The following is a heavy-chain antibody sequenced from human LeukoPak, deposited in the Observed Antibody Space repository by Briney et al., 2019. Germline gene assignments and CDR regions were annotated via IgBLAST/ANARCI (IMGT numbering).Heavy chain of an antibody. Sequence: GGSLRLSCAASGFSFSSYWTHWVRQVPGKGLVWVARIQYDGSTTNYADSVKGRFTISRDNAKKTLFVQMNSLRAEDTAVYYCAKDIGRAVAGLFDYWGQGTLVTVSS. CDR3: AKDIGRAVAGLFDY. CDR2: IQYDGSTT. V-gene: IGHV3-74*01. J-gene: IGHJ4*02. D-gene: IGHD6-19*01. CDR1: GFSFSSYW.